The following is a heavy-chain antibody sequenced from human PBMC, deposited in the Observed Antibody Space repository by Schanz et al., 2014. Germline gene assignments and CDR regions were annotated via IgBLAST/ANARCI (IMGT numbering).Heavy chain of an antibody. CDR3: GRGGGAYPQKYGMDV. CDR1: GYSFTTYF. J-gene: IGHJ6*02. Sequence: QVHLMQSGAEAKKPGASVKVSCKAFGYSFTTYFIHWVRLAPGQGFEWMGLISPSGGSTSYAQKFKGRVTMTRDPSASTVFMELGGLTSEDTAVYYCGRGGGAYPQKYGMDVWGQGTTVTVSS. V-gene: IGHV1-46*01. CDR2: ISPSGGST. D-gene: IGHD3-16*01.